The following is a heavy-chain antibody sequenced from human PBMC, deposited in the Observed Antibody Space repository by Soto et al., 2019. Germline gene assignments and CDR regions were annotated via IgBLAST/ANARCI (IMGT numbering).Heavy chain of an antibody. D-gene: IGHD3-3*01. CDR1: GYTFTSYG. J-gene: IGHJ6*02. CDR3: ARDQLTDYDFWSGYPTPYYYYYGMDV. Sequence: AASVKVSCKASGYTFTSYGISWVRQAPGQGLEWMGWISAYNGNTNYAQKLQGRVTMTTDTSTSTAYMELRSLRSDDTAVYYCARDQLTDYDFWSGYPTPYYYYYGMDVWGQGTTVTVSS. CDR2: ISAYNGNT. V-gene: IGHV1-18*01.